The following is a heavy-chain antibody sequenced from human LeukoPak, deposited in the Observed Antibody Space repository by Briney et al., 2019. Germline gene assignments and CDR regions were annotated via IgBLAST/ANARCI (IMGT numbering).Heavy chain of an antibody. J-gene: IGHJ4*02. V-gene: IGHV3-48*03. CDR3: AKDLTTVTTGDY. Sequence: PGGSLRLSCAASEFTFSSYEMNWVRQAPGKGLEWVSYISSSGSTILYADSVKGRFSISRDNAKNSLFLQMNSLRAEDTAVYYCAKDLTTVTTGDYWGQGTLVTVSS. CDR1: EFTFSSYE. CDR2: ISSSGSTI. D-gene: IGHD4-17*01.